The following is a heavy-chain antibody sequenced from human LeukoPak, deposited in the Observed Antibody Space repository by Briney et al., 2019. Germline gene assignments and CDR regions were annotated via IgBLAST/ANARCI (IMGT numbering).Heavy chain of an antibody. Sequence: GESLKISCQGSGYSFTSYWIGWVRQMPGKGLEWMGIIYPGDSDTRYSPSFQGQVTISADKSISTAYLQWSSLKASDTAMYYCARLIWSGRRGPWFDPWGQGTLVTVSS. CDR2: IYPGDSDT. D-gene: IGHD1-1*01. V-gene: IGHV5-51*01. CDR3: ARLIWSGRRGPWFDP. CDR1: GYSFTSYW. J-gene: IGHJ5*02.